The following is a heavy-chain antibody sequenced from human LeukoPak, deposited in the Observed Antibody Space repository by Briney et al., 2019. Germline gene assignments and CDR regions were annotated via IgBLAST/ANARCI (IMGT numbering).Heavy chain of an antibody. CDR1: GFTFDDYA. V-gene: IGHV3-9*03. CDR2: ISWNSGSI. D-gene: IGHD6-13*01. Sequence: GGSLRLSCAASGFTFDDYAMHWVRQAPGEGLEWVSGISWNSGSIGYADSVKGRFTISRDNAKNSLYLQMNSLRAEDMALYYCAKEAAAEVYFDYWGQGTLVTVSS. J-gene: IGHJ4*02. CDR3: AKEAAAEVYFDY.